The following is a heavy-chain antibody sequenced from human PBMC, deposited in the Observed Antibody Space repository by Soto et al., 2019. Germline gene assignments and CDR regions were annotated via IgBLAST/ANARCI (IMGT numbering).Heavy chain of an antibody. CDR1: GFTFSNAW. J-gene: IGHJ5*01. V-gene: IGHV3-15*07. CDR3: TATVYSSSWFDY. CDR2: IKSKTDGGTT. Sequence: PGGSLRLSCAASGFTFSNAWMNWVRQAPGKGLEWVGRIKSKTDGGTTDYAAPVKGRFTISRDDSKNTLYLQMNSLKTEDTAVYYCTATVYSSSWFDYWGQGTLVTVSS. D-gene: IGHD6-13*01.